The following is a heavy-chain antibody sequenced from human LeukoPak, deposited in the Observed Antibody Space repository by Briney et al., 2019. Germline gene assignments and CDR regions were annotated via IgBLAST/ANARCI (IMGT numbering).Heavy chain of an antibody. CDR1: GYTLTELS. Sequence: AASVMVSCKVSGYTLTELSMHWVRQAPGKGLEWMGGFDPEDGETIYAQKFQGRVTMTEDTSTDTAYMELSSLRSEDTAVYYCATTHKWGYYDSSGYWYYWGQGTLVTVSS. D-gene: IGHD3-22*01. J-gene: IGHJ4*02. CDR3: ATTHKWGYYDSSGYWYY. V-gene: IGHV1-24*01. CDR2: FDPEDGET.